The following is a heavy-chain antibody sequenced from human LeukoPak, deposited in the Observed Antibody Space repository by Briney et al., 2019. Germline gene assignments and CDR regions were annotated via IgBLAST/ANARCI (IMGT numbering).Heavy chain of an antibody. CDR3: ARDSADCSGGSCYSAEYFQH. V-gene: IGHV1-46*01. J-gene: IGHJ1*01. CDR1: GYTFTSYY. CDR2: INPSGGST. D-gene: IGHD2-15*01. Sequence: ASVKVSCKASGYTFTSYYMHRVRQAPGQGLEWMGIINPSGGSTSYAQKFQGRVTMTTDTSTSTAYMELRNLTSDDTAVYYCARDSADCSGGSCYSAEYFQHWGQGTLVTVSS.